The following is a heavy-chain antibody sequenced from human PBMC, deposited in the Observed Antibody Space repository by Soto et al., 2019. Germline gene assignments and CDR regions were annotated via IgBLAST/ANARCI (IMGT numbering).Heavy chain of an antibody. CDR3: AKCSLSINWFDP. J-gene: IGHJ5*02. CDR1: GFTFSSYA. CDR2: ISGSGGST. V-gene: IGHV3-23*01. Sequence: EVQLLESGGGLVQPGGSLRLSCAASGFTFSSYAMSWVRQAPGKGVEWVSAISGSGGSTYYADSVKGRFTISRDNSKNTLYLQMNSLRAEDTAVYYCAKCSLSINWFDPWGQGTLVTVSS. D-gene: IGHD2-2*02.